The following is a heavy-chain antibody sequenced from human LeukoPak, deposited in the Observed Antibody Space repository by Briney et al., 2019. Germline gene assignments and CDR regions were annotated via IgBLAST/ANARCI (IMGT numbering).Heavy chain of an antibody. J-gene: IGHJ4*02. CDR2: IGSGGVDT. Sequence: PGGSLRLSCGASGFIFGKYAMSWVRQAPGKGLEWVSGIGSGGVDTIYADSVKGRFTISRDNSKNTLSLRMGNLRADDTAIYFCARYLRDSGTSRVTLDHWGQGTLVIVSS. CDR3: ARYLRDSGTSRVTLDH. CDR1: GFIFGKYA. D-gene: IGHD2-2*01. V-gene: IGHV3-23*01.